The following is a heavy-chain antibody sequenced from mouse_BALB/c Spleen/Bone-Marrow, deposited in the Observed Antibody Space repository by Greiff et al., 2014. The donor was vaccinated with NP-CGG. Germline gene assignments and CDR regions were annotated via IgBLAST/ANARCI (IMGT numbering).Heavy chain of an antibody. J-gene: IGHJ2*01. CDR2: IYPGNSNT. CDR3: TVSLTLYYFDY. D-gene: IGHD5-1*01. CDR1: GYSFTSYW. Sequence: EVQLQQSGTVLARPGASVKISCKASGYSFTSYWMHWVKQRPGQGLEWIGAIYPGNSNTNYNQKFKGKAKLTAVTSASTAYMEFSSLTNEDSAVYYCTVSLTLYYFDYWGQGTTLTVSS. V-gene: IGHV1-5*01.